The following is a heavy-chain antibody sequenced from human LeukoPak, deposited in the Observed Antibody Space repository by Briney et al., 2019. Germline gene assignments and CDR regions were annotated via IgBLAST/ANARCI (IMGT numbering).Heavy chain of an antibody. Sequence: GGSRRLSCAASGFTFSDYYMSWIRQAPWKGLEWVSYISSSGSTIYYADSVKGRFTISRDNAKNSLYLQMNSLRAEDTAVYYCAKGLIAAAGPSDYWGQGTLVTVSS. D-gene: IGHD6-13*01. CDR2: ISSSGSTI. V-gene: IGHV3-11*01. CDR1: GFTFSDYY. J-gene: IGHJ4*02. CDR3: AKGLIAAAGPSDY.